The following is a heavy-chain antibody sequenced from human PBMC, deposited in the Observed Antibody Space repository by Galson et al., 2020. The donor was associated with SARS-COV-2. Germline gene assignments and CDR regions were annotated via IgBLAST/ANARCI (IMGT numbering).Heavy chain of an antibody. D-gene: IGHD1-26*01. V-gene: IGHV4-59*08. Sequence: SETLSLTCSVSGGSIRSDYWSWIRQAPGKGLEWIGFFHYDGTTNFNPSLKSRVTISVDTSKNQFSLHLSSVTDADTALYYCVRYTTSSVAFDCWGQGTLVTVSS. CDR2: FHYDGTT. CDR3: VRYTTSSVAFDC. CDR1: GGSIRSDY. J-gene: IGHJ4*02.